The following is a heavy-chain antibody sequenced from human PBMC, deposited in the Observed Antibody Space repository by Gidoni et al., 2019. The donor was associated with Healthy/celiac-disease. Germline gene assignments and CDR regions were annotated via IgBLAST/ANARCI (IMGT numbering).Heavy chain of an antibody. J-gene: IGHJ4*02. CDR3: AREISGFDY. Sequence: EVPLLESGGGLVQPGGSRRLSCAACGFTFSSYWMSWVRQAPGKGLEWVANIKQDGSEKYYVDSVKGRFTISRDNAKNSLYLQMNSLRAEDTAVYYCAREISGFDYWGQGTLVTVSS. CDR2: IKQDGSEK. D-gene: IGHD3-3*02. CDR1: GFTFSSYW. V-gene: IGHV3-7*01.